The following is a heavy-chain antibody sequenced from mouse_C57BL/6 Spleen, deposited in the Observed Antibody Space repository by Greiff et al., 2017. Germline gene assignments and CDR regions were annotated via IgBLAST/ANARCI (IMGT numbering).Heavy chain of an antibody. CDR2: IDPSDSYT. CDR1: GYTFTSYW. Sequence: QVQLQQPGAELVMPGASVKLSCKASGYTFTSYWMHWVKQRPGQGLEWIGEIDPSDSYTNYNQKFKGKSTLTVDKSSSPAYMQLSSLTSEDSAVYYCARGGLPLAYWGQGTLVTVSA. J-gene: IGHJ3*01. CDR3: ARGGLPLAY. V-gene: IGHV1-69*01. D-gene: IGHD2-4*01.